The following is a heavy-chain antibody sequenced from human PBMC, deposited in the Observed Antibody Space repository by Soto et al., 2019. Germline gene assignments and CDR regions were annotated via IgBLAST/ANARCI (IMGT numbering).Heavy chain of an antibody. J-gene: IGHJ4*02. D-gene: IGHD6-19*01. V-gene: IGHV3-23*01. CDR1: GFTFTSYA. CDR3: AKEEAYSSGWGSFDY. CDR2: ISGSGVST. Sequence: EVQLLESGGGLVQPGGSLRVSCAASGFTFTSYAMSWVRQAPGKGLEWVSAISGSGVSTYYADSVKGRFTISRDNSKNTLFLQMNSLGAEDTAVYYCAKEEAYSSGWGSFDYWGQGTLVTVSS.